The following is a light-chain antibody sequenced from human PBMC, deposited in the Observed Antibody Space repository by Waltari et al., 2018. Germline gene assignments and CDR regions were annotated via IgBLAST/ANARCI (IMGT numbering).Light chain of an antibody. CDR2: DVF. J-gene: IGLJ3*02. CDR1: GSDVGDYNY. CDR3: CSYAGTWV. Sequence: QSALTRPRSVSGSPGQSVTISCTGTGSDVGDYNYVSWYQQHPGKAPKLVIYDVFKRPSGVPDRYHGSRSGNSASLTISGLQAEDEADYFCCSYAGTWVFGGGTKLTVL. V-gene: IGLV2-11*01.